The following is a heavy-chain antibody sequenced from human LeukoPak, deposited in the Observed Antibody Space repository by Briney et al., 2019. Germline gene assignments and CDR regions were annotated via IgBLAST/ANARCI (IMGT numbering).Heavy chain of an antibody. CDR2: ILTTGVT. J-gene: IGHJ4*02. CDR3: ARDPPGMGNYYDF. CDR1: GDSMNSHM. V-gene: IGHV4-4*07. Sequence: PSETLSLTCTVSGDSMNSHMWGWIRQPAGRGLEWIGRILTTGVTNYNPSLISRFTMSIDTSKNQFSLKVTSVTAADTAVYYCARDPPGMGNYYDFWGQGILVTVSS. D-gene: IGHD7-27*01.